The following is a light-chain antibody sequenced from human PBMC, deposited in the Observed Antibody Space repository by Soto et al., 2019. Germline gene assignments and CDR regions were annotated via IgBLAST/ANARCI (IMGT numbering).Light chain of an antibody. V-gene: IGKV3-15*01. J-gene: IGKJ4*01. CDR3: QQYKQWPVA. CDR1: HSVGSN. CDR2: GAS. Sequence: EIVLTQSPGTLSLSPGERATLSCRASHSVGSNLAWYQQNPGQAPRLLIYGASTRATGVPARFSGSGSATQFTLTISSLQSEDFGFYYCQQYKQWPVAFGGGTKVEIK.